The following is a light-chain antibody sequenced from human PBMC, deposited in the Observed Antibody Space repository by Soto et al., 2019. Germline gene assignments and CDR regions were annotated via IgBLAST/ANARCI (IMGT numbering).Light chain of an antibody. Sequence: QSVLTQPPSVSGAPGQRVTISCTGSSSNIGAGYDVHWYQQLPGTAPKLLIYGNSNRPSGVPDRFSGSKSGASASLAITGRQVEDEADYYCRSYDSSLSGWVFGGGTQLTVL. CDR3: RSYDSSLSGWV. CDR1: SSNIGAGYD. J-gene: IGLJ3*02. CDR2: GNS. V-gene: IGLV1-40*01.